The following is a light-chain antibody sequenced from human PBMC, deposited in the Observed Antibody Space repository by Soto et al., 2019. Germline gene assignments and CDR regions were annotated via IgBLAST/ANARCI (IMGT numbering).Light chain of an antibody. CDR2: EVS. V-gene: IGLV2-14*01. Sequence: QSALTQPASVSGSPGQSITISCTGTSSDVGGYKFVSWYQQHPGKAPKLMNYEVSNRPSGVSNRFSGSKSGNTASLTISGLQAEDEADYYCSSYTTSSTRVFGGGTKLTVL. CDR3: SSYTTSSTRV. CDR1: SSDVGGYKF. J-gene: IGLJ3*02.